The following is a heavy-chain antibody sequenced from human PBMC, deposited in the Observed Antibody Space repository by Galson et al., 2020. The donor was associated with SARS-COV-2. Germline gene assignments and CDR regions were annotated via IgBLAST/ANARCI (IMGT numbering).Heavy chain of an antibody. J-gene: IGHJ5*02. D-gene: IGHD6-19*01. CDR2: ISGSGGAT. V-gene: IGHV3-23*01. CDR1: GFTFSSYA. Sequence: GGSLRLSCAASGFTFSSYAMHWVRQAPGKGLEWVSSISGSGGATYYADSVKARFTISRDNSKNTLYLQMYSLRADDSALYYCAKYSGDDSGWYEMNCFDPWGRGTLVTVSS. CDR3: AKYSGDDSGWYEMNCFDP.